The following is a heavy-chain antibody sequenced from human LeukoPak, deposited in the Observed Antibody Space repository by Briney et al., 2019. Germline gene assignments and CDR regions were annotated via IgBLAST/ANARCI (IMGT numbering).Heavy chain of an antibody. Sequence: GGSLRLSCAASGFTFSSYSMNWVRQAPGKGLEWVSHITASGTAMFYADSVKGRFTISRDNAKNSLYLQMNSLRDEDTAVYYCANLYSYNWNHNWFDPWGQGTLVTVS. CDR2: ITASGTAM. J-gene: IGHJ5*02. V-gene: IGHV3-48*02. CDR3: ANLYSYNWNHNWFDP. CDR1: GFTFSSYS. D-gene: IGHD1-20*01.